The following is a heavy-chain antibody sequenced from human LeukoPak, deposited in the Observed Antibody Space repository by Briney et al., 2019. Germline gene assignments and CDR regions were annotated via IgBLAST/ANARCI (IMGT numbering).Heavy chain of an antibody. Sequence: GGSLRPSCAASGFTFSSYGMHWVRQAPGKGLEWVAVISYDGSNKYYADSVKGRFTISRDNSKNTLYLQMNSLRAEDTAVYYCAKGGEIDASPIDWYFDLWGRGTLVTVSS. CDR3: AKGGEIDASPIDWYFDL. D-gene: IGHD2-2*01. J-gene: IGHJ2*01. V-gene: IGHV3-30*18. CDR2: ISYDGSNK. CDR1: GFTFSSYG.